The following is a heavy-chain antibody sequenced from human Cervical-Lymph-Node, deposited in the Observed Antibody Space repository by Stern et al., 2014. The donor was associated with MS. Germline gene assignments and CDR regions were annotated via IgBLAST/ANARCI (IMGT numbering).Heavy chain of an antibody. CDR3: ARGRGGNYRYYFDY. J-gene: IGHJ4*02. CDR2: ISSGGSYI. Sequence: VQLVESGGGLVKPGGSLRLSCAASGFTFSSYSMNWVRQAPGKGLEWVASISSGGSYIYYAYSLQGRLTISRDNAKNSLYLQMNSLRAEDTAVYYCARGRGGNYRYYFDYWGQGTLVTVSS. V-gene: IGHV3-21*01. CDR1: GFTFSSYS. D-gene: IGHD4-23*01.